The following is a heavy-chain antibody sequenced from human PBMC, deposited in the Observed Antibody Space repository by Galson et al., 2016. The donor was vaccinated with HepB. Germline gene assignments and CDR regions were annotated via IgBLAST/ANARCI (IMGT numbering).Heavy chain of an antibody. Sequence: SVKVSCKASGGAFSSYAISWVRQAPGQGLEWVGGIIPIFGTANYAQKFQGRVTITADESTSTVYMALSSLRSDDTALYYCARDRGSSWLAYFQDWGQGTLVIVSS. CDR3: ARDRGSSWLAYFQD. CDR2: IIPIFGTA. V-gene: IGHV1-69*13. D-gene: IGHD6-13*01. J-gene: IGHJ1*01. CDR1: GGAFSSYA.